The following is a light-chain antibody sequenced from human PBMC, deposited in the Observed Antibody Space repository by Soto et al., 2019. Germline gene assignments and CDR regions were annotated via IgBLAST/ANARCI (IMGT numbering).Light chain of an antibody. CDR1: QSVSSN. CDR3: QQYNNCPRT. J-gene: IGKJ1*01. Sequence: EIFLMPYPSTLSVSPWEIATLSCMASQSVSSNLAWYQQKPGQAPRLLIYGASTRATGIPARFSGSGSGTEFTLTISSLQSEDFAVYYCQQYNNCPRTFGQGSIVDI. V-gene: IGKV3-15*01. CDR2: GAS.